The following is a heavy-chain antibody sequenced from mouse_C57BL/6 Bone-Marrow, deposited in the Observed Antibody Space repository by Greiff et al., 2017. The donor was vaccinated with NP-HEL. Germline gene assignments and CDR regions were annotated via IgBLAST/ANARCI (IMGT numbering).Heavy chain of an antibody. D-gene: IGHD1-1*01. Sequence: VQVVESGAELVKPGASVKISCKASGYAFSSYWMNWVKQRPGKGLEWIGQIYPGDGDTNYNGKFKGKATLTADKSSSTAYMQLSSLTSEDSAVYFCARGLRGSYAMDYWGQGTSVTVSS. J-gene: IGHJ4*01. CDR1: GYAFSSYW. V-gene: IGHV1-80*01. CDR2: IYPGDGDT. CDR3: ARGLRGSYAMDY.